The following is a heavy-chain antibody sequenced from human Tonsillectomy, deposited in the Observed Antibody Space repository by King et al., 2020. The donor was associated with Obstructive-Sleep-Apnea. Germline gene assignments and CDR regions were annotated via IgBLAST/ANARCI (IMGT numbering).Heavy chain of an antibody. CDR1: GFTFSSYW. CDR3: GRVLVGHDYFDY. V-gene: IGHV3-7*01. D-gene: IGHD3-10*01. Sequence: VQLVESGGGLVQPGGSLRLSCAASGFTFSSYWMSWVRQAPGKGLEWVANIQQGGGEKYYVDSVKGRFTISRDNAKNSLYLQMNSLRAEDTAVYYCGRVLVGHDYFDYWGQGTLVSVSS. J-gene: IGHJ4*02. CDR2: IQQGGGEK.